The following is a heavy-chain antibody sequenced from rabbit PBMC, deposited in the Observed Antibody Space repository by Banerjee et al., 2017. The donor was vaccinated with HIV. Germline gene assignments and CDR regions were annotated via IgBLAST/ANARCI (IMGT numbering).Heavy chain of an antibody. D-gene: IGHD6-1*01. Sequence: QSLEESGGDLVKPGASLTLTCKASGIDFSSYYYMCWVRQAPGKGLEWIACIDVGGSASTYYATWAKGRFTISKTSSTTVTLQMTSLTAADTATYFCARGGDYDDDSYDPWGQGTLVTVS. J-gene: IGHJ3*01. V-gene: IGHV1S40*01. CDR2: IDVGGSAST. CDR1: GIDFSSYYY. CDR3: ARGGDYDDDSYDP.